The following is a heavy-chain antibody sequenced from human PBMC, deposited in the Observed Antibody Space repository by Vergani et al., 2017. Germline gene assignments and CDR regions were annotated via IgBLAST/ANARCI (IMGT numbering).Heavy chain of an antibody. V-gene: IGHV4-4*07. CDR2: IYPNGNG. Sequence: QVHLQESGPGVVKPSDTLSLTCTVSGGSMSDFYWTWIRQPAGRGLEWIGRIYPNGNGNYNESLRSRLTMSIDTSRSQFSLSLSSVTAADTAVYYCARGNXGVNCPKYNWLAPWGRGILVTVSS. D-gene: IGHD2-21*01. CDR3: ARGNXGVNCPKYNWLAP. CDR1: GGSMSDFY. J-gene: IGHJ5*02.